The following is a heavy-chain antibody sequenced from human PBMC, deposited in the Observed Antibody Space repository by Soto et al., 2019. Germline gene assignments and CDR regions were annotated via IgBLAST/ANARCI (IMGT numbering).Heavy chain of an antibody. V-gene: IGHV3-23*01. D-gene: IGHD2-8*02. CDR1: GFTFTAYA. CDR3: ASFPSGRRYFDY. J-gene: IGHJ4*02. Sequence: EVQLLESGGGLIQPGGSLRLSCAASGFTFTAYAMTWVRQAPGQGLEWVSTINAGGSFSYYADSVKGWFTISRDNFKNTLYLQMNSLTVEDTAVYYCASFPSGRRYFDYWGQGTLVTVSS. CDR2: INAGGSFS.